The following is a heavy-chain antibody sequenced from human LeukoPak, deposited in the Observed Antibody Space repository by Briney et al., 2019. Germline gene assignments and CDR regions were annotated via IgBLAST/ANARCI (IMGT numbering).Heavy chain of an antibody. Sequence: SETLSLTCTVSGGSISSGSYYWSWIRQPAGKGLEWIGRFYTSGNTNYNPSLKSRVTISVDTSKNQFSLKLSSVTAADTAVYYCARSRRVGASVVDYWGQGTLVTASS. V-gene: IGHV4-61*02. CDR2: FYTSGNT. CDR1: GGSISSGSYY. CDR3: ARSRRVGASVVDY. J-gene: IGHJ4*02. D-gene: IGHD1-26*01.